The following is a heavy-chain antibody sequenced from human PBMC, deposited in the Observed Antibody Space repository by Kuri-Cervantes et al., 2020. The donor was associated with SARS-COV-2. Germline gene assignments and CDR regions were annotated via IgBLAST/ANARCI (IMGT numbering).Heavy chain of an antibody. Sequence: LRLSCAVSGYSISSSNWWGWIRQPPGKGLEWIGYIYYSGSTNYNPSLKSRVTISVDTSKNQFSLKLSSVTAADTAVYYCARARTDSSSWYPKGYFQHWGQGTLVTVSS. J-gene: IGHJ1*01. D-gene: IGHD6-13*01. V-gene: IGHV4-28*03. CDR1: GYSISSSNW. CDR2: IYYSGST. CDR3: ARARTDSSSWYPKGYFQH.